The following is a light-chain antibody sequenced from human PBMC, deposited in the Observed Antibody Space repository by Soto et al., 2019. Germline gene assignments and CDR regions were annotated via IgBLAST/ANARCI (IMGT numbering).Light chain of an antibody. V-gene: IGKV1-39*01. CDR3: QQYNNWPRIT. CDR1: ENIPGY. J-gene: IGKJ5*01. CDR2: AAS. Sequence: DIQMTQSPSSLSASVGDRVTITCRASENIPGYLNWFQQKPGKAPKLLIYAASRLQSGVPSRFSGSGSGTDFTLTISSLQSEDFAVYYCQQYNNWPRITFGQGTRLEIK.